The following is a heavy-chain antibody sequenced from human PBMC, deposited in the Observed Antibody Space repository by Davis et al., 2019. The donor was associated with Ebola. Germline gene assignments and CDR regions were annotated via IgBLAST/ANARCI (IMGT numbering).Heavy chain of an antibody. CDR3: VRGSDAYKTGY. CDR1: GGSISSYY. Sequence: SETLSLTCSVSGGSISSYYWSWIRQPPGKGLEWIAFISNGGRTIYNPSLRGRVTISIDTSKNQFSLEVRSVTAADTAFYYCVRGSDAYKTGYWGQGTLVTVSS. V-gene: IGHV4-59*13. CDR2: ISNGGRT. D-gene: IGHD5-24*01. J-gene: IGHJ4*02.